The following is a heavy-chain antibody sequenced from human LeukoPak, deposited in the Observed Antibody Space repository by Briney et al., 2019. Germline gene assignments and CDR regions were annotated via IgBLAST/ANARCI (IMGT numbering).Heavy chain of an antibody. V-gene: IGHV3-73*01. D-gene: IGHD3-22*01. Sequence: GGSLKLSCAASGFTFSGSAMHWVRQASGKGLEWVGRIRSKANSYATAYAASVKGRFTISRDNSKNTLYLQMNSLRAEDTAVYYCGGYNWFEPWGQGTLVTVSS. CDR3: GGYNWFEP. J-gene: IGHJ5*02. CDR2: IRSKANSYAT. CDR1: GFTFSGSA.